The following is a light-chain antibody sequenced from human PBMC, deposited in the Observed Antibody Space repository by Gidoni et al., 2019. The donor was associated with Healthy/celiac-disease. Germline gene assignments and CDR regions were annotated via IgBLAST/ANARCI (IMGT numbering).Light chain of an antibody. CDR3: QQYYSTPLT. V-gene: IGKV4-1*01. Sequence: DIVITQSPDPLAVSLGERATINCKSSQSVLYSSNNKNYLAWYQQKPGQPPKLLISWASTRESGVPDRFSGSGSGTDFTLTISSLQAEDVAVYYCQQYYSTPLTFGGGTKVEIK. CDR1: QSVLYSSNNKNY. CDR2: WAS. J-gene: IGKJ4*01.